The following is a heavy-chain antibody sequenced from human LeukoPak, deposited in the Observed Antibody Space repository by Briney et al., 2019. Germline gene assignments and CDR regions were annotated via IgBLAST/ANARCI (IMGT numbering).Heavy chain of an antibody. CDR3: ASSAPYCSSTSCYGGVVAFDI. V-gene: IGHV4-4*07. D-gene: IGHD2-2*01. CDR1: GGSISSYY. J-gene: IGHJ3*02. CDR2: IYTSGST. Sequence: PSETLSLTCTVSGGSISSYYWSWIRQPAGKGLEWIGRIYTSGSTNYNPSLKSRVTMSVDTSKNQFSLKLSSVTAADTAVYYCASSAPYCSSTSCYGGVVAFDIWGQGTMVTVSS.